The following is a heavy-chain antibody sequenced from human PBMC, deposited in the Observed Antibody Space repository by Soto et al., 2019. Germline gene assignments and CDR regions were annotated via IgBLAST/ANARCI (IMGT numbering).Heavy chain of an antibody. D-gene: IGHD2-8*02. Sequence: PSETLSLTCTVSGGSISSYYWSWIRQPPGKGLEWIGYIYYSGSTNYNPSLKSRVTISVDTSKNQFSLKLTSVTAADTAVYYCARDKFTGLFDYWGQGTLVTVSS. CDR1: GGSISSYY. CDR3: ARDKFTGLFDY. V-gene: IGHV4-59*12. CDR2: IYYSGST. J-gene: IGHJ4*02.